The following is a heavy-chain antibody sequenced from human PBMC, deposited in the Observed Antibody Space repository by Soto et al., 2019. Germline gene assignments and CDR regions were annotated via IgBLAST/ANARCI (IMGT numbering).Heavy chain of an antibody. D-gene: IGHD6-25*01. V-gene: IGHV1-69*06. CDR2: INPILDST. Sequence: QEQVVQSGPAMKEPGSSVKVSCRASGIMSSGYGFSWVRQAPGQGLEWVGGINPILDSTHYAQNLQGRVSITVDKSTDTAYLEVTSLRLEETAIYFWTTMKRTRLDSWGRGTVVTVSS. CDR1: GIMSSGYG. CDR3: TTMKRTRLDS. J-gene: IGHJ4*02.